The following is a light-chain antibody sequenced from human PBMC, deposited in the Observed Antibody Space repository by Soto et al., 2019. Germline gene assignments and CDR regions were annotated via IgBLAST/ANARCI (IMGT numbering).Light chain of an antibody. CDR3: HQYNNWPPYT. J-gene: IGKJ2*01. CDR1: QSVSSD. CDR2: GAS. V-gene: IGKV3-15*01. Sequence: EIVMTQSPATLSVSPGERATLSCRASQSVSSDLAWYHQKPGQAPRLLIYGASTRATGIPARFSGSRSGTGFTLTISSLQSEDFAIYYCHQYNNWPPYTFGQGTKVDIK.